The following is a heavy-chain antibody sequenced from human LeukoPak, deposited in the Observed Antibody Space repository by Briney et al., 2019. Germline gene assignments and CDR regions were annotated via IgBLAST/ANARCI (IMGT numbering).Heavy chain of an antibody. Sequence: TGRSLRLSCAASGLTFSSYAMHWVRQAPGKGLEWVAVISYDGRNKYYADSVKGRFTISRDNSKNTLYLQMNSLRAEDTAVYYCARHDDSSGLVPTGPWGQGTLVTVSS. CDR2: ISYDGRNK. V-gene: IGHV3-30*04. D-gene: IGHD3-22*01. J-gene: IGHJ5*02. CDR3: ARHDDSSGLVPTGP. CDR1: GLTFSSYA.